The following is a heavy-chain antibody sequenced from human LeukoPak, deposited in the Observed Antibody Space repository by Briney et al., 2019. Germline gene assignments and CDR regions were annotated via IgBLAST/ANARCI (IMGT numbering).Heavy chain of an antibody. CDR2: MYYSGST. Sequence: SETLSLTCTVSGGSISSHYWSWIRQPPGKGLEWIGYMYYSGSTNYNPSIKSRGTISVDTSNNQFSLTLSSLTAADTAVYYCSRTYSSSPFRGNWFDPWGQGTLVTVSS. CDR1: GGSISSHY. V-gene: IGHV4-59*11. D-gene: IGHD6-13*01. CDR3: SRTYSSSPFRGNWFDP. J-gene: IGHJ5*02.